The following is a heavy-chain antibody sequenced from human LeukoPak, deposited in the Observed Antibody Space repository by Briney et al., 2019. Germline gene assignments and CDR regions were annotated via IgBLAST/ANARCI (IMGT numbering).Heavy chain of an antibody. Sequence: PGGSLRLSCAASGFTVSSNSMSWVRQAPGKGLVWVSVIYTGGTTYYADSVKGRFTISRDNSKNTLYLQMNSLRAEDTAVYYCARVGASSGYALIDYWGQGTLVTVSS. CDR3: ARVGASSGYALIDY. J-gene: IGHJ4*02. CDR2: IYTGGTT. CDR1: GFTVSSNS. D-gene: IGHD3-22*01. V-gene: IGHV3-53*05.